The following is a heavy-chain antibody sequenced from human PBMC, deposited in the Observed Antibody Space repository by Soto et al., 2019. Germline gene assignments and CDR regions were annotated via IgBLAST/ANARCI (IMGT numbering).Heavy chain of an antibody. D-gene: IGHD6-19*01. Sequence: PGGSLRLSWAASGFTFSSYGMHWVRQAPGKGLEWVAVISYDGSNKYYADSVKGRFTISRDNSKNTLYLQMNSLRAEDTAVYYCAKEPRAAGPYYFDYWGQGTLVTVSS. CDR2: ISYDGSNK. CDR1: GFTFSSYG. J-gene: IGHJ4*02. V-gene: IGHV3-30*18. CDR3: AKEPRAAGPYYFDY.